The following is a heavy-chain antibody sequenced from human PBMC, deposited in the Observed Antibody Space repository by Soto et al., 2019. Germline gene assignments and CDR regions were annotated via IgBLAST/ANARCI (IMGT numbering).Heavy chain of an antibody. J-gene: IGHJ4*02. D-gene: IGHD4-17*01. Sequence: GESLKISCKGSGYSFTSYWIGWVRQMPGKGLEWMGIIYPGDSDTRYSPSFQGQVTISADKSISTAYLQWSSLKASDTAMYYCARAPLDDYGDYYFDYWGKGTLVTVSS. V-gene: IGHV5-51*01. CDR3: ARAPLDDYGDYYFDY. CDR2: IYPGDSDT. CDR1: GYSFTSYW.